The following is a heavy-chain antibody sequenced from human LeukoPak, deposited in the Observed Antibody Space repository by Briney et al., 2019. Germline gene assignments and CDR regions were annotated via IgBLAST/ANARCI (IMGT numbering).Heavy chain of an antibody. Sequence: GGSLRLSCAASGFTFSSYTMNWVRQAPGKGLEWVPSIIRGSGYIYYADSVKGRFTISRDNPKNSLYLQMNSLRAEDTAVYYCARGDYGDDHAFDIWGQGTMVTVSS. CDR2: IIRGSGYI. CDR1: GFTFSSYT. J-gene: IGHJ3*02. V-gene: IGHV3-21*01. CDR3: ARGDYGDDHAFDI. D-gene: IGHD4-17*01.